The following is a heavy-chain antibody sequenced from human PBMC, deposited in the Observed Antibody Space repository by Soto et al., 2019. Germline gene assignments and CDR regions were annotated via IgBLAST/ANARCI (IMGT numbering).Heavy chain of an antibody. D-gene: IGHD3-16*01. Sequence: GGSLRLSCAASGFSFSTYLMSWVRQAPGKGLEWVANIRQGGNEKFYVDSVKGRFTISRDNDKKSLYLQMDSLRVEDTAVYYCVGALTYEVPYYYYGMDVWGQGTTVTVSS. CDR2: IRQGGNEK. CDR1: GFSFSTYL. V-gene: IGHV3-7*01. J-gene: IGHJ6*02. CDR3: VGALTYEVPYYYYGMDV.